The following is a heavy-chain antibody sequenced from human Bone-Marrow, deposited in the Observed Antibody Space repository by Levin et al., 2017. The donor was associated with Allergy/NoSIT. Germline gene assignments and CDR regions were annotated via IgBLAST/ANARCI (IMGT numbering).Heavy chain of an antibody. J-gene: IGHJ4*02. CDR2: IKRKSDGGTT. CDR1: GFDFSNVW. V-gene: IGHV3-15*01. D-gene: IGHD3-16*01. Sequence: PGGSLRLSCAASGFDFSNVWMSWVRQAPGKGLEWVGRIKRKSDGGTTDYAAPVKGRFTVSRDDSTNTLYLQMNSLKTEDTAVYYCTTDWGTLYFFNYWGQGSLVTVSS. CDR3: TTDWGTLYFFNY.